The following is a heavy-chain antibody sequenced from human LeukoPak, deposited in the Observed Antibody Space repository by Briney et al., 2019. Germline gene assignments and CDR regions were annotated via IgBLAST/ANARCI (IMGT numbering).Heavy chain of an antibody. V-gene: IGHV1-24*01. CDR1: GYTLIDFS. CDR2: FDREDGKT. D-gene: IGHD3-9*01. Sequence: ASVKVSCKVSGYTLIDFSIHWVRQAPGKGLEWMGGFDREDGKTIYAQKFQGRVTMTEDTSTDTAYMDLSSLRSEDTAVYYCATSAQNYDLLPGFHYTFDYWGQGALVAVSS. CDR3: ATSAQNYDLLPGFHYTFDY. J-gene: IGHJ4*02.